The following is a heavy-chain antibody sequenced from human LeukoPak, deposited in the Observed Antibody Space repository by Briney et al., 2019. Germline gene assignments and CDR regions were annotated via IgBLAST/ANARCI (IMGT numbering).Heavy chain of an antibody. CDR3: ARGHTAVTRHFDF. CDR1: GFTFSRYG. V-gene: IGHV3-21*01. D-gene: IGHD4-17*01. J-gene: IGHJ4*02. CDR2: ITSSSTYI. Sequence: GALRLSCAASGFTFSRYGMNWVRQAPGKGLEWVSSITSSSTYIYYADSVKGRFTISRDNAKNSLYVQMNSLRAEDTAVYYCARGHTAVTRHFDFWGQGTLVTVSS.